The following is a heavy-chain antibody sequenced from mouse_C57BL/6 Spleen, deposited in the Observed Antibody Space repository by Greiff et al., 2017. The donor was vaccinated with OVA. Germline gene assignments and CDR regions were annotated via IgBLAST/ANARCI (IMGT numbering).Heavy chain of an antibody. D-gene: IGHD1-1*01. Sequence: VQLQQSGTVLARPGASVKMSCKTSGYTFTSYWMHWVKQRPGQGLEWIGAIYPGNSDTSYNQKFKGKAKLTAVTSASTAYMELSSLTNEDSADYYCTRDYYGSSYVLDYWGQGTTLTVSS. CDR1: GYTFTSYW. V-gene: IGHV1-5*01. CDR2: IYPGNSDT. CDR3: TRDYYGSSYVLDY. J-gene: IGHJ2*01.